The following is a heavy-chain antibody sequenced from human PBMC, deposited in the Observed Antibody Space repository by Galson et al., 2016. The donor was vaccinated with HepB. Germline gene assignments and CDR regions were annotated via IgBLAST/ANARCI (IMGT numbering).Heavy chain of an antibody. J-gene: IGHJ3*02. D-gene: IGHD4-17*01. CDR3: ARPVGAPYGFEI. CDR2: IYPGDSET. V-gene: IGHV5-51*01. CDR1: GYSFTTYW. Sequence: QSGAEVKKPGESLKISCKGSGYSFTTYWIAWVRQTPGKGLEWMGIIYPGDSETRYGPSFQGQVTISVDKSNSTAYLRWSSLKASDTAMYYCARPVGAPYGFEIWGQGTMVTVSS.